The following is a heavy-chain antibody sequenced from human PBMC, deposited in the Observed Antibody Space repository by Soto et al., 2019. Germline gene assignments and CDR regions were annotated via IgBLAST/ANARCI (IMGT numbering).Heavy chain of an antibody. CDR2: TYHSGST. D-gene: IGHD6-13*01. CDR3: ARSIAAAGTGYFQH. CDR1: GGSISSGGYS. V-gene: IGHV4-30-2*01. Sequence: SETLSLTCAVSGGSISSGGYSWSWIRQPPGKGLEWIGYTYHSGSTYYNPSLKSRVTISVDRSKNQFSLKLSSVTAADTAVYYCARSIAAAGTGYFQHWGQGTLVTVSS. J-gene: IGHJ1*01.